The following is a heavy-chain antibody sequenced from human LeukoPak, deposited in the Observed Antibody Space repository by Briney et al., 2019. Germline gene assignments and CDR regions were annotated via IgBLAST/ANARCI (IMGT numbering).Heavy chain of an antibody. CDR3: ARAKAVAGPYYYYYYYMDV. Sequence: SETLSLTCTVSGGSISSYYWSWIRQPAGKGLELIGRIYTSGSTNYNPSLKSRVTMSVDTSKNQFSLKLSSVTAADTAVYYCARAKAVAGPYYYYYYYMDVWGKGTTVTVSS. CDR1: GGSISSYY. D-gene: IGHD6-19*01. CDR2: IYTSGST. J-gene: IGHJ6*03. V-gene: IGHV4-4*07.